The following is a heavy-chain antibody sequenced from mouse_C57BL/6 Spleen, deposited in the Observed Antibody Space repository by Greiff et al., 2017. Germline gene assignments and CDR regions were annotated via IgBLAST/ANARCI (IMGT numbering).Heavy chain of an antibody. Sequence: EVQLVESVAELVRPGASVKLSCTASGFNIKNTYMHWVKQRPEQGLEWIGRIDPANGNTKYAPKFQGKATITADTSSNTAYLQLSSLTSEDTAIYYCAILYYSNYVGFAYWGQGTLVTVSA. CDR2: IDPANGNT. V-gene: IGHV14-3*01. CDR1: GFNIKNTY. J-gene: IGHJ3*01. D-gene: IGHD2-5*01. CDR3: AILYYSNYVGFAY.